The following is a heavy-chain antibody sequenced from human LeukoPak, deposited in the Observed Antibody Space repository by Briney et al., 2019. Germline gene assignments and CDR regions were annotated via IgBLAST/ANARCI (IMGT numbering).Heavy chain of an antibody. V-gene: IGHV4-61*01. J-gene: IGHJ4*02. CDR2: IYYSGST. CDR3: ARVGDGYNHLVDY. D-gene: IGHD5-24*01. CDR1: GGSFSSGSYY. Sequence: SETLSLTCTVSGGSFSSGSYYWSWIRQPPGKELEWIGYIYYSGSTNYNPSLKSRVTISVDTSKNQFSLKLSSVTAADTAVYYCARVGDGYNHLVDYWGQGTLVTVSS.